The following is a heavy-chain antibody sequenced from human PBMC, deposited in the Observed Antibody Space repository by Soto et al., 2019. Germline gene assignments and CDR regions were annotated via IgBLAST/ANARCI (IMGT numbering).Heavy chain of an antibody. D-gene: IGHD4-17*01. CDR1: GGTFSSYA. CDR2: IIPIFGTA. V-gene: IGHV1-69*12. Sequence: QVQLVQSGAEVKKPGSSVKVSCKASGGTFSSYAISWVRQAPGQGLEWMGGIIPIFGTANYAQKFQGRVTITADESTSPAYMELSSLRSEDTAVYYCARDHTVTTVTTWYFDLWGRGTLVTVSS. CDR3: ARDHTVTTVTTWYFDL. J-gene: IGHJ2*01.